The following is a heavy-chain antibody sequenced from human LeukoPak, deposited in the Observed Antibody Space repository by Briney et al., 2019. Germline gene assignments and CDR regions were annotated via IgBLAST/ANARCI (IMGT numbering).Heavy chain of an antibody. J-gene: IGHJ5*02. D-gene: IGHD6-19*01. Sequence: GGSLRLSCAASGFTFSDYAMNWVRQAPGKGLEWVSAISGSGSSTYYADSVKGRFTISRDNSKNTLYLQMNGLRHEDTAVYFCARAAAVTGAFRDNWFDPWGQGTLVTVSS. CDR2: ISGSGSST. V-gene: IGHV3-23*01. CDR3: ARAAAVTGAFRDNWFDP. CDR1: GFTFSDYA.